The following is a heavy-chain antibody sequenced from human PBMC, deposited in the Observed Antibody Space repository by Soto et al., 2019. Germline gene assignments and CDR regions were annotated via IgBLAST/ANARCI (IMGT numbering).Heavy chain of an antibody. CDR3: AKAPGGAYYYGMDV. D-gene: IGHD3-10*01. CDR1: GFTFSSYA. J-gene: IGHJ6*02. Sequence: EVQLLESGGGLVQPGGSLRLSCAASGFTFSSYAMSWVRQAPGKGLEWVSAISGSGVSTYYADSVKGRFTVSRDNSKNTLYLQMNSLRAEDTALYYCAKAPGGAYYYGMDVWGQGTTVTVSS. CDR2: ISGSGVST. V-gene: IGHV3-23*01.